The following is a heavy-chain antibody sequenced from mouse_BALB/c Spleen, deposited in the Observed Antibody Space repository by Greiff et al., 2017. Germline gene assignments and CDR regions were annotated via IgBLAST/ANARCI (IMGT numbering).Heavy chain of an antibody. CDR3: ARGFMYYYGSRPYFDY. D-gene: IGHD1-1*01. J-gene: IGHJ2*01. CDR2: IHYSGST. Sequence: VQLKESGPDLVKPSQSLSLTCTVTGYSITSGYSWHWIRQFPGNKLEWMGYIHYSGSTNYNPSLKSRISITRDTSKNQFFLQLNSVTTEDTATYYCARGFMYYYGSRPYFDYWGQGTTLTVSS. V-gene: IGHV3-1*02. CDR1: GYSITSGYS.